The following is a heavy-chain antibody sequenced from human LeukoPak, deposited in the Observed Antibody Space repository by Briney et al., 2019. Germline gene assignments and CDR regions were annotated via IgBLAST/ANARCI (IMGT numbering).Heavy chain of an antibody. Sequence: SETLSLTCAVYGGSFSGYYWSWIRQPPGKGLEWIGSIYDSGSTYYNPSLKSRVTISVDTSKNQFSLKLDSVTAADTAVYYCARHYGPWGQGTLVTVSS. CDR2: IYDSGST. J-gene: IGHJ5*02. D-gene: IGHD3-16*01. V-gene: IGHV4-34*01. CDR1: GGSFSGYY. CDR3: ARHYGP.